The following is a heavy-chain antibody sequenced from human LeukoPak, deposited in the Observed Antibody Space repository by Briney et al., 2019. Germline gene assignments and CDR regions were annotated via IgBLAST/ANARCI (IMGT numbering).Heavy chain of an antibody. Sequence: SETLSLTCTVSGGSISSYYWSWIRQPAGKGLEWIGRIYTSGSTNYNPSLKSRVTISIDTSKNQFTLKLSSVTAADTAVYYCARGRSRDAYNYYFDCWGQGTLVTVPS. CDR3: ARGRSRDAYNYYFDC. V-gene: IGHV4-4*07. CDR1: GGSISSYY. J-gene: IGHJ4*02. CDR2: IYTSGST. D-gene: IGHD5-24*01.